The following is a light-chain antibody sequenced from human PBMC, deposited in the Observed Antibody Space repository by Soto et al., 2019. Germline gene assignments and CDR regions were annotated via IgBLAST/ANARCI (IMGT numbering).Light chain of an antibody. CDR1: QSISSW. Sequence: DIQMSQYPSTLSASVRDRVTISCRASQSISSWLAWYQQKPGKAPKLLIYKASSLESGVPSRFSGSGSGTEFTLTISSLQPDDFATYYCQQYNSYSLTFGGGTKVEIK. CDR3: QQYNSYSLT. CDR2: KAS. V-gene: IGKV1-5*03. J-gene: IGKJ4*01.